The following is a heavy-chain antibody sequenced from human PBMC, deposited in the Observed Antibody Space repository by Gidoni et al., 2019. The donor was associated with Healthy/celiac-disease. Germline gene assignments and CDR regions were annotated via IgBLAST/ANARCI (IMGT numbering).Heavy chain of an antibody. Sequence: EVQLVQSGAEVKKPGESLRISCKGSGSSLPSYCTSRVRQIPVKGLEWMGRIDPSDSYTNYSPSFQGHVTISADKSISTAYLQWSSLKASDTAMYYCATGRYYDFWSGYSSHDAFDIWGQGTMVTVSS. CDR2: IDPSDSYT. CDR3: ATGRYYDFWSGYSSHDAFDI. V-gene: IGHV5-10-1*01. J-gene: IGHJ3*02. D-gene: IGHD3-3*01. CDR1: GSSLPSYC.